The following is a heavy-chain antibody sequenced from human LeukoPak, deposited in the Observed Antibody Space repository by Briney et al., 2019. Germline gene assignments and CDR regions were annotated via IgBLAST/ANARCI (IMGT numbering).Heavy chain of an antibody. CDR1: GGSISSYY. V-gene: IGHV4-59*01. CDR3: ARIMLTTPLYYFDY. D-gene: IGHD3-9*01. CDR2: IYYSGST. J-gene: IGHJ4*02. Sequence: SETLSLTCTVSGGSISSYYWSWIRQPPGEGLEWIGYIYYSGSTNYNPSLKSRVTISVDTSKNQFSLKLSSVTAADTAVYYCARIMLTTPLYYFDYWGQGTLVTVSS.